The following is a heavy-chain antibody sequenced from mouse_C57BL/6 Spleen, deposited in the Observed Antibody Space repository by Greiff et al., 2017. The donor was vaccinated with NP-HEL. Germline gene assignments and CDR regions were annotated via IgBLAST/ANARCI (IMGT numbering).Heavy chain of an antibody. V-gene: IGHV5-4*01. J-gene: IGHJ2*01. Sequence: EVQRVESGGGLVKPGGSLKLSCAASGFTFSSYAMSWVRQTPEKRLEWVATISDGGSYTYYPDNVKGRFTISRDNAKNNLYLQMSHLKSEDTAMYYCARVDGYYCFDYWGQGTTLTVSS. CDR1: GFTFSSYA. CDR3: ARVDGYYCFDY. D-gene: IGHD2-3*01. CDR2: ISDGGSYT.